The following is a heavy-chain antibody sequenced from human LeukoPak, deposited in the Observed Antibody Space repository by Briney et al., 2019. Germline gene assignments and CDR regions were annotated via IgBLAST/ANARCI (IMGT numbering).Heavy chain of an antibody. J-gene: IGHJ6*03. V-gene: IGHV3-30*02. CDR1: GFTFSIYG. Sequence: GGSLRLSCAASGFTFSIYGMHWVRQAPGKGLEWVAYIQYDRTNEQYAHSVKGRFRISRDNSNNILYLQMNSLRTEDTAVYYCAKDRCSNGIGCYYYYMEVWGKGTTVTISS. CDR2: IQYDRTNE. D-gene: IGHD2-8*01. CDR3: AKDRCSNGIGCYYYYMEV.